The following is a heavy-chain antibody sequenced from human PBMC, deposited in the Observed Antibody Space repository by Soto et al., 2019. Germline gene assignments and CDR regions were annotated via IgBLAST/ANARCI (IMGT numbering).Heavy chain of an antibody. Sequence: SETLSLTCTVSGGSISSYYWSWIRQPPGKGLEWIGYIYYSGSTNYNPSLKSRVTISVDTSKNQFSLKLSSVTAADTAVYYCARDRYGYSSGGWFDPWGQGTLVTVSS. CDR2: IYYSGST. CDR1: GGSISSYY. D-gene: IGHD6-19*01. V-gene: IGHV4-59*01. J-gene: IGHJ5*02. CDR3: ARDRYGYSSGGWFDP.